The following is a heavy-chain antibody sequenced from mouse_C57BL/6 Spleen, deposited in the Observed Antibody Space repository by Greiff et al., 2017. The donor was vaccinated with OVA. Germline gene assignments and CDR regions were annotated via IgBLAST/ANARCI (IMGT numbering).Heavy chain of an antibody. CDR2: ISSGSSTI. CDR1: GFTFSDYG. Sequence: EVKVVESGGGLVKPGGSLKLSCAASGFTFSDYGMHWVRQAPEKGLEWVAYISSGSSTIYYADTVKGRFTISRDNAKNTLFLQMTSLRSEDTAMYYCARVTTVVARVYYAMDYWGQGTSVTVSS. V-gene: IGHV5-17*01. CDR3: ARVTTVVARVYYAMDY. J-gene: IGHJ4*01. D-gene: IGHD1-1*01.